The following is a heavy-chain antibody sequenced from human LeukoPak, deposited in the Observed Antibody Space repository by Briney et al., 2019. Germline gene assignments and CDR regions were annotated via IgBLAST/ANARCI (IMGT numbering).Heavy chain of an antibody. CDR1: GFTFSSYA. CDR3: AKDLGRYDSSGYYSPYYFDY. J-gene: IGHJ4*02. D-gene: IGHD3-22*01. CDR2: ISGSGGRT. V-gene: IGHV3-23*01. Sequence: GGSQRLSCAASGFTFSSYAMSWVRQAPGKGLEWVSAISGSGGRTYYADSVKGRFTISRDNSKNTLYLQMNSLRAEDTAVYYCAKDLGRYDSSGYYSPYYFDYWGQGTLVTVSS.